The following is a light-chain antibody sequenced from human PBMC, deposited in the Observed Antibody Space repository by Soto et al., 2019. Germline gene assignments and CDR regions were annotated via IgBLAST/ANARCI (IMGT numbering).Light chain of an antibody. V-gene: IGKV3-20*01. J-gene: IGKJ2*01. CDR1: QSVTSDY. CDR3: QQYGSSPYT. CDR2: AAS. Sequence: EIVLTQSPGTLSLSPGERATLSCRASQSVTSDYLAWYQRKPGQAPRLLINAASSRATGIPDRFSGSGSGTDFTLTVSRLEPEDFAVYYCQQYGSSPYTFGQGTKLEIK.